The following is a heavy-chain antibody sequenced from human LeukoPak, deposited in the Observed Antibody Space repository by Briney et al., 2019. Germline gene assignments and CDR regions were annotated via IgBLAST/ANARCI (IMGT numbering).Heavy chain of an antibody. D-gene: IGHD1-26*01. CDR1: GFTFSSYA. V-gene: IGHV3-30*04. CDR2: ISYDGSNR. Sequence: GGSLRLSFAASGFTFSSYAMHWVRQAPGKGLEWVAVISYDGSNRYYADSVKARFTISRDNSKNTLYLQMNSLSADDTAVYYCARDKLRGSAGKYYYMDVWGKGTTVTVSS. J-gene: IGHJ6*03. CDR3: ARDKLRGSAGKYYYMDV.